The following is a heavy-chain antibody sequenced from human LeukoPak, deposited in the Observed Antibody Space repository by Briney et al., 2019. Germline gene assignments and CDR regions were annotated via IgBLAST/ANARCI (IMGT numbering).Heavy chain of an antibody. D-gene: IGHD2-15*01. J-gene: IGHJ4*02. V-gene: IGHV4-59*01. CDR3: ARGYCSGGSCYRHFDY. Sequence: PSETLSLTCTVSGGSISSYYWSWIRQPPGKGLEWIGYIYYSGSTNYNPSLKSRVTISVDTSKNQFSLKLSSMTAADTAVYYCARGYCSGGSCYRHFDYWGQGTLVTVSS. CDR2: IYYSGST. CDR1: GGSISSYY.